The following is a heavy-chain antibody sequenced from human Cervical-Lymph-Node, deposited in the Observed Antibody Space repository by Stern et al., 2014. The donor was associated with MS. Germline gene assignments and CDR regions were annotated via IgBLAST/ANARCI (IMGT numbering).Heavy chain of an antibody. CDR1: GFTFSDNF. J-gene: IGHJ4*02. CDR3: ARGVFYAPFDS. CDR2: MGDSDRTI. V-gene: IGHV3-11*01. D-gene: IGHD2/OR15-2a*01. Sequence: VQLVESGGGLVKPGGSLRLSCAASGFTFSDNFMSWIRLSPGKGLEWLSYMGDSDRTISYADSVKGRFTISRDNAKNSLYLQMNSLRAEDSAVYYCARGVFYAPFDSWGQGTLVTVSS.